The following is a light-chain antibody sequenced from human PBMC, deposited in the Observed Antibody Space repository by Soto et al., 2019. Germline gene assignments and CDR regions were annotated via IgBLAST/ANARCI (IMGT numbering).Light chain of an antibody. V-gene: IGKV3-15*01. J-gene: IGKJ4*01. CDR3: QRYNNWPLT. CDR2: GAS. Sequence: EVVMTQSPATLSVYPGERATLSCRASQSVSNNLAWYQQTPGQAPRLLIYGASTRATGIPARFSGSGSGTEFTLTISSLQSEDFAVYYCQRYNNWPLTFGGGSKVDIK. CDR1: QSVSNN.